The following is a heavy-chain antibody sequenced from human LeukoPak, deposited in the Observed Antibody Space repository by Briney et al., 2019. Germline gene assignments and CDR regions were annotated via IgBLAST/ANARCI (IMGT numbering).Heavy chain of an antibody. CDR1: GFTFSSYA. Sequence: PGGSLRLSCAASGFTFSSYAMHWVRQAPGKGLEWVAVISYDGSNKYYADSVKGRFTISRDNSKNTLYLQMNSLRAEDTAVYYCARGESIAAEPPDYWGQGTLVTVSS. J-gene: IGHJ4*02. D-gene: IGHD6-13*01. CDR2: ISYDGSNK. V-gene: IGHV3-30-3*01. CDR3: ARGESIAAEPPDY.